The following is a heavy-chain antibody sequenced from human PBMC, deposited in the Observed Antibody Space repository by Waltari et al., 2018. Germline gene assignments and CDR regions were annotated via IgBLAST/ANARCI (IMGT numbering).Heavy chain of an antibody. J-gene: IGHJ4*02. V-gene: IGHV4-61*01. Sequence: QVQLQESGPGLVKPSETLSLTCTVSGGSVSSGSYYWSWIRQPPGKGLEWIGYIYYSGSTNYNPSLKSRVTISVDTSKNQFSLKLSSVTAADTAVYYCARVLTTVTTCFDYWGQGTLVTVSS. CDR1: GGSVSSGSYY. D-gene: IGHD4-17*01. CDR2: IYYSGST. CDR3: ARVLTTVTTCFDY.